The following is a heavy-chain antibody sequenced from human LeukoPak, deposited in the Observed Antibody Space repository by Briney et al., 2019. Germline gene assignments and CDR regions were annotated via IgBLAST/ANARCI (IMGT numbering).Heavy chain of an antibody. CDR1: GFTFSSYA. Sequence: GGSLRLSCAASGFTFSSYAMSWVRQAPGKGLEWVSAISGSGGSTYYADSVKGRFTISRDNSKNTLYLQMNSLRAEDTAVYYCAIRIEAIQLLPVDYWGQGTLVTVAS. V-gene: IGHV3-23*01. CDR3: AIRIEAIQLLPVDY. D-gene: IGHD5-18*01. CDR2: ISGSGGST. J-gene: IGHJ4*02.